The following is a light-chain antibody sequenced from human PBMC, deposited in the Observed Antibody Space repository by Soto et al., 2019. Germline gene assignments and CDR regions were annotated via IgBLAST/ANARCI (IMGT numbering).Light chain of an antibody. V-gene: IGKV3-15*01. CDR2: GAS. CDR1: QSVSKN. Sequence: EIVMTQSPATLSVSPGERATLSCRASQSVSKNLAWYQQTPGQAPRLLIFGASTRATGIPARFSGSGSGTEFTLTISSLQSEDFAVSYCQQSNNWPPMYTFGQGTKMEIK. J-gene: IGKJ2*01. CDR3: QQSNNWPPMYT.